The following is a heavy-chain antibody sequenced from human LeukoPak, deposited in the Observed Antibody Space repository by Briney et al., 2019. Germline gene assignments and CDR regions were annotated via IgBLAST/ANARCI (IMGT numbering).Heavy chain of an antibody. Sequence: GGSLRPSCAASGFTFSSYWMSWVRQAPGKGLEWVANIKQDGSEKYYVDSVKGRFTISRDNAKNSLYLQMNSLRAEDTAVYYCAKDRALLWFGVAYFDYWGQGTLVTVSS. D-gene: IGHD3-10*01. J-gene: IGHJ4*02. CDR3: AKDRALLWFGVAYFDY. V-gene: IGHV3-7*03. CDR1: GFTFSSYW. CDR2: IKQDGSEK.